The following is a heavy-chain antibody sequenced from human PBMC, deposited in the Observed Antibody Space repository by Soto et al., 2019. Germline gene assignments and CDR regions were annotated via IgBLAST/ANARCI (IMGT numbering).Heavy chain of an antibody. V-gene: IGHV3-66*01. D-gene: IGHD3-10*01. J-gene: IGHJ4*02. CDR3: ARDQLEELLSY. CDR2: IYSGGST. CDR1: GFTVSSSY. Sequence: EVQLVESGGGLVQPGGSLRLSCAASGFTVSSSYMSWVRQAPGKGLEWVSVIYSGGSTYYADSVKGRFTISRDNSKNTLYLQMNSLRAEDTAVYYCARDQLEELLSYWGQGTLVTVSS.